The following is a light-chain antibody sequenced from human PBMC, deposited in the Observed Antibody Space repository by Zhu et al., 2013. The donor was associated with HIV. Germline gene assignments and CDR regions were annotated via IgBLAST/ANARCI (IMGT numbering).Light chain of an antibody. CDR1: ISDVGGYKY. V-gene: IGLV2-14*01. Sequence: QSALTQPASVSGSPGQSITISCTGTISDVGGYKYVSWYQHHPGNAPKLMIYEVSNRPSGVSDRFSGSKSGNTASLTISGLQAEDEATYYCTSYTSSSTPVVIGGGTKLTVL. CDR3: TSYTSSSTPVV. CDR2: EVS. J-gene: IGLJ2*01.